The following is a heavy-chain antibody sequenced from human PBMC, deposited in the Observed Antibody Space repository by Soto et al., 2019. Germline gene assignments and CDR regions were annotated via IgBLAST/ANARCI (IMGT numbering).Heavy chain of an antibody. CDR1: GFTFSSYG. CDR3: AQGSGESTDSLNS. Sequence: GGSLRLSCAASGFTFSSYGMNWVRQAPGRGLEWVSAISSSGGATYYTDSVKGRFTVSRDNSKYTLDLQMNSLSVEDTAIYYCAQGSGESTDSLNSWGQGTLVTVSS. V-gene: IGHV3-23*01. CDR2: ISSSGGAT. J-gene: IGHJ4*02. D-gene: IGHD3-3*01.